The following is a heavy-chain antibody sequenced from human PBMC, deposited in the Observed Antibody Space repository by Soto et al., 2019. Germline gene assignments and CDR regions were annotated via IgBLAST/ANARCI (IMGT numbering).Heavy chain of an antibody. CDR3: ARSLGYWRSGTGRRGWFDP. Sequence: QVQLVQSGAEVKKPGTSVKVSCTASGYTFSSHGISWVRQAPGQGLQWIGWVSGDNANTNYAQSLQGRVTMTTDTSANTGNMDLRTRVSDDAAVYYWARSLGYWRSGTGRRGWFDPWGQGTLVIVSS. CDR2: VSGDNANT. J-gene: IGHJ5*02. V-gene: IGHV1-18*01. CDR1: GYTFSSHG. D-gene: IGHD1-26*01.